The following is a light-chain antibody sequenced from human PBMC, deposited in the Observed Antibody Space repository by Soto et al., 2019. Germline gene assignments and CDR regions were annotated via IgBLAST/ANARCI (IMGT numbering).Light chain of an antibody. V-gene: IGLV2-14*01. CDR1: NSDIGEYNY. CDR3: TSYTPTGALV. Sequence: QSALTQPPSASGSPGQSVTIPCTGTNSDIGEYNYVSWYQHRPGKAPRLMIYEVRNRLSGVSNRFSGSKSGNTASLTISGLQSEDEADYYCTSYTPTGALVFGSGTKVTVL. CDR2: EVR. J-gene: IGLJ6*01.